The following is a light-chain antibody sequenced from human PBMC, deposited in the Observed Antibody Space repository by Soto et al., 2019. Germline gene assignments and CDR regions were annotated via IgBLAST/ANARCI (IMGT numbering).Light chain of an antibody. J-gene: IGLJ1*01. CDR1: NVGSKS. CDR3: QVWDSRSDHIV. V-gene: IGLV3-21*02. Sequence: SSELPHPPSVSLAPGHTARITCGGNNVGSKSVHWYQQQPGQAPIVVVYDDSARPSGIPERFSGSNSGSAATLTISRVEAGDEADYYCQVWDSRSDHIVFGTGTKVTAL. CDR2: DDS.